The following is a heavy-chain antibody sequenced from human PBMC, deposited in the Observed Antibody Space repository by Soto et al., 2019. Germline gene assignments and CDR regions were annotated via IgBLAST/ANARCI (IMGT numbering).Heavy chain of an antibody. D-gene: IGHD3-16*01. CDR3: APLVFAVITYSFDS. Sequence: QITLKESGPTLVNPTQTLTLTCTLSGFSLSTHGVGVGWIRQPPGKALEWHRFIYWDDDKRNSPFLKSRLTITKDTSKNQVVLTMTNMDPVDTATYYCAPLVFAVITYSFDSWGQLTLVTVSS. V-gene: IGHV2-5*02. CDR2: IYWDDDK. CDR1: GFSLSTHGVG. J-gene: IGHJ4*02.